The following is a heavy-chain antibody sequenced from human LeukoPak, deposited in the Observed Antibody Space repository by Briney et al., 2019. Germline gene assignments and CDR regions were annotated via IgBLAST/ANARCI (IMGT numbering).Heavy chain of an antibody. Sequence: TVKVSCKASGYTFTGYYMHWVRQAPGQGLEWMGRINPNSGGTNYAQKFQGRVTMTRDTSISTAYMELSRLRSDDTAVYYCARGPNYYDSSGLAFDIWGQGTMVTVSS. CDR3: ARGPNYYDSSGLAFDI. V-gene: IGHV1-2*06. CDR1: GYTFTGYY. D-gene: IGHD3-22*01. J-gene: IGHJ3*02. CDR2: INPNSGGT.